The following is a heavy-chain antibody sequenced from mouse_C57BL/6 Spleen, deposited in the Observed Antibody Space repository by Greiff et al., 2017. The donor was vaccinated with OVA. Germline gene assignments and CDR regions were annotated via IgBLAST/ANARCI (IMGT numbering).Heavy chain of an antibody. Sequence: QVQLKQPGAELVKPGASVKLSCKASGYTFTSYWMQWVKQRPGQGLEWTGEIDPSDSYTNYNQKFKGKATLTVDTSSSTAYMQLSSLTSEDSAVYYCARSVGTDWGQGTTLTVSS. CDR3: ARSVGTD. V-gene: IGHV1-50*01. J-gene: IGHJ2*01. CDR1: GYTFTSYW. D-gene: IGHD2-14*01. CDR2: IDPSDSYT.